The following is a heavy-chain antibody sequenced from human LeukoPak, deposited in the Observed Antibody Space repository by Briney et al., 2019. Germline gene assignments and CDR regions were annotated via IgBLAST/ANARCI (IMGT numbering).Heavy chain of an antibody. D-gene: IGHD2-2*01. Sequence: GGSLRFSCAASGFTFSSYAMHWVRQAPGKGLEYVSAISSNGGSTYYTNSVKGRFTISRDNSKNTLYLQMGSLRAEDMAVYYCARGGCSSTSCYSFDIWGQGTTVTVSS. CDR2: ISSNGGST. V-gene: IGHV3-64*01. CDR1: GFTFSSYA. J-gene: IGHJ3*02. CDR3: ARGGCSSTSCYSFDI.